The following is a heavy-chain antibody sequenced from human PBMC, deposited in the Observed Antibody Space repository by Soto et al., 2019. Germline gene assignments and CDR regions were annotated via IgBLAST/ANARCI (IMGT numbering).Heavy chain of an antibody. D-gene: IGHD3-9*01. CDR1: GGSTSGKY. CDR3: ARDFDVNTALDYWYFDL. Sequence: QVHLQESGPGVVKASETLSLTCSLSGGSTSGKYWSWIRQSAGKGLEWIGRIYSSGRTHYNPSLVSRVPMSVAQNSFYLRLTSVTAADPAIYYCARDFDVNTALDYWYFDLWGRGTQVSVSS. CDR2: IYSSGRT. J-gene: IGHJ2*01. V-gene: IGHV4-4*07.